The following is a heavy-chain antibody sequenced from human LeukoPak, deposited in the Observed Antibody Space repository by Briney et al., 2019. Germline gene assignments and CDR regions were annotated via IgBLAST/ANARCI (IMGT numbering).Heavy chain of an antibody. CDR3: ARVRYYYDSSGYYYENDFDI. CDR1: GGSFSGYY. V-gene: IGHV4-34*01. D-gene: IGHD3-22*01. J-gene: IGHJ3*02. Sequence: PSETLSLTCAVYGGSFSGYYWSWIRQPPGKGLEWIGEINHSGSTNYNPSLKSRVTMSVDTSKNQFSLKLSSVTAADTAVYYCARVRYYYDSSGYYYENDFDIWGQGTMVTVSS. CDR2: INHSGST.